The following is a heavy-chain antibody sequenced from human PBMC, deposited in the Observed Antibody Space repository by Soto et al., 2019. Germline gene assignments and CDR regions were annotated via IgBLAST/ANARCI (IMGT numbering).Heavy chain of an antibody. Sequence: EXLKISCKGSGYXFTSYWISWVRQMPGKGLEWMGRIDPSDSYTNYSPSFQGHVTISADKSISTAYLQWSSLKASDTAMYYCARLRYSSGWSYYYYYGMDVWGQGTTVTVSS. D-gene: IGHD6-19*01. CDR3: ARLRYSSGWSYYYYYGMDV. CDR2: IDPSDSYT. CDR1: GYXFTSYW. V-gene: IGHV5-10-1*01. J-gene: IGHJ6*02.